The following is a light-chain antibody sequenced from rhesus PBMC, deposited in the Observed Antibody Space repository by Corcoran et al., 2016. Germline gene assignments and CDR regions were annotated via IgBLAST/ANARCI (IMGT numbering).Light chain of an antibody. V-gene: IGKV3-42*03. Sequence: EIVMTQSPATLSLSPGERATLSCRADQRVYINLAWYQQKPGQAPNLVIYAASSRAPGIPERFSCSGSGTDFTLTISSLQPEDFAIYYCQQYSDWPLTFGGGTKVEIK. CDR3: QQYSDWPLT. CDR1: QRVYIN. J-gene: IGKJ4*01. CDR2: AAS.